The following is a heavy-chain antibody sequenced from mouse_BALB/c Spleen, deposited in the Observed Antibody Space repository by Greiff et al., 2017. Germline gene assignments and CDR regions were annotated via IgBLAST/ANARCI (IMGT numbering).Heavy chain of an antibody. CDR1: GFTFSDYY. V-gene: IGHV5-4*02. J-gene: IGHJ3*01. Sequence: EVHLVESGGGLVKPGGSLKLSCAASGFTFSDYYMYWVRQTPEKRLEWVATISDGGSYTYYPDSVKGRFTISRDNAKNNLYLQMSSLKSEDTAMYYCARDYYGSSYLFAYWGQGTLVTVSA. CDR3: ARDYYGSSYLFAY. CDR2: ISDGGSYT. D-gene: IGHD1-1*01.